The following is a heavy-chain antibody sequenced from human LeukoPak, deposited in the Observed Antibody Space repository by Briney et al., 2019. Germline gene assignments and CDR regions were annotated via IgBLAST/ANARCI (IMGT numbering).Heavy chain of an antibody. CDR2: ISGSGGST. CDR1: GLTFSSYA. CDR3: TRVGYIDEGIDY. Sequence: GSLRLSCAASGLTFSSYAMSWVRQAPGRGLEWVSAISGSGGSTYYPDSVKGRFTISRDNAKNSLYLQMNSLRAEDTAIYYCTRVGYIDEGIDYWGQGTLVTVSS. J-gene: IGHJ4*02. D-gene: IGHD5-24*01. V-gene: IGHV3-23*01.